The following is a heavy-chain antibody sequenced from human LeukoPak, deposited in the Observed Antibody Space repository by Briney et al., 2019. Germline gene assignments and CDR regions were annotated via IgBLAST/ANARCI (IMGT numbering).Heavy chain of an antibody. CDR2: INPSGDST. CDR3: ARDYYDSSLAFDY. Sequence: ASVKVSCKASGYTFTSYYMHWVRQAPGQGLEWMGIINPSGDSTNYAQKFKGRVTMTRETSTSRVYMELSSLRSEDTAVYYCARDYYDSSLAFDYWGQGTLVTVSS. CDR1: GYTFTSYY. V-gene: IGHV1-46*03. D-gene: IGHD3-22*01. J-gene: IGHJ4*02.